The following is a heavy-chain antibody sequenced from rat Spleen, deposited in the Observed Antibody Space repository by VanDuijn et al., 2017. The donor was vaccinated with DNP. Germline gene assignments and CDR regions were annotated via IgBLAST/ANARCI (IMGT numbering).Heavy chain of an antibody. J-gene: IGHJ2*01. CDR3: EKGPNYGGYSDYFDY. D-gene: IGHD1-11*01. CDR2: INKDSNTI. Sequence: EVKLVESGGGLVQPGRSLQLSCAASGFSFNDYWMGWVRQAPGKGLEWIGQINKDSNTINYTPSLEDKFTISRDNAQNTLFLQMNKLGSEDTAIYYCEKGPNYGGYSDYFDYWGQGVMVTVSS. V-gene: IGHV4-2*01. CDR1: GFSFNDYW.